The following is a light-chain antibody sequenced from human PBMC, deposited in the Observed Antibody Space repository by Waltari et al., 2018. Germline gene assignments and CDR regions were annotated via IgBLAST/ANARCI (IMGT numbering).Light chain of an antibody. CDR1: SRDVGRYNS. J-gene: IGLJ1*01. CDR3: SSYTGRVYV. CDR2: EVN. V-gene: IGLV2-14*02. Sequence: QSALTQPASVSGSPGQPLPISCTGTSRDVGRYNSFSWYQQHPGKGPKRILYEVNKRPSGVSNRVSGSKSGNTASLTISGLQTEDEADYYCSSYTGRVYVFGTGTKVTVL.